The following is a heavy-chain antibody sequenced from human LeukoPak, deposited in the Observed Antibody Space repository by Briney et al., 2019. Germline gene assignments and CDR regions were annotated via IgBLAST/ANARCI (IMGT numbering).Heavy chain of an antibody. Sequence: GGSLRLSCAASGFTFSTYGMHWVRQAPGKGLEWVAFIRYEGSNKYYADSVKGRFTISRDNSKNTLYLQMNSLRAEDTAVYYCAKGVYSAYDFNPLDYWGQGTLVTVSS. CDR1: GFTFSTYG. CDR2: IRYEGSNK. D-gene: IGHD5-12*01. V-gene: IGHV3-30*02. CDR3: AKGVYSAYDFNPLDY. J-gene: IGHJ4*02.